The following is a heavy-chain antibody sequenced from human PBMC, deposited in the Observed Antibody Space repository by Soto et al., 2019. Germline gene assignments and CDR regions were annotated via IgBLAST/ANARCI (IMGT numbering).Heavy chain of an antibody. Sequence: SGPTLVNPTETLTLTCTVSGFSLSDVTMSVSWIRQPPGKALEWLAHIFSNGEKSHSTSLRSRLTISKDTSKSQVVLTMTNMDPVDTPAFYCARQIAVAGKKYFDYGAQETLVPV. J-gene: IGHJ4*02. D-gene: IGHD6-19*01. V-gene: IGHV2-26*01. CDR1: GFSLSDVTMS. CDR2: IFSNGEK. CDR3: ARQIAVAGKKYFDY.